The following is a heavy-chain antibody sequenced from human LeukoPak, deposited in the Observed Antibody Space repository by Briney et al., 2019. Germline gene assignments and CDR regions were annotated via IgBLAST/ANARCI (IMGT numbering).Heavy chain of an antibody. CDR1: GFTFSSYA. D-gene: IGHD6-13*01. Sequence: GGSLRLSCAASGFTFSSYAMHWVRQAPGKGLEWVAVISYDGSNKYYADSVKGRFTISRDNSKNTLYLQMNSLRAEDTAVYYCARGPVAAAGNWFDPWGQGTLVTVSS. CDR2: ISYDGSNK. V-gene: IGHV3-30*04. J-gene: IGHJ5*02. CDR3: ARGPVAAAGNWFDP.